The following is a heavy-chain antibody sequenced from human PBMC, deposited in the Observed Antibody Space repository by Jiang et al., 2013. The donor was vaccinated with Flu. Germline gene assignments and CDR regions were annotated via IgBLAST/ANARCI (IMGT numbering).Heavy chain of an antibody. D-gene: IGHD6-19*01. Sequence: GKGLEWVAVIWYDGSNKYYADSVKGRFTISRDNSKNTLYLQMNSLRAEDTAVYYCAREVIAVAGEGIDYWGQGTLVTVSS. J-gene: IGHJ4*02. CDR3: AREVIAVAGEGIDY. CDR2: IWYDGSNK. V-gene: IGHV3-33*01.